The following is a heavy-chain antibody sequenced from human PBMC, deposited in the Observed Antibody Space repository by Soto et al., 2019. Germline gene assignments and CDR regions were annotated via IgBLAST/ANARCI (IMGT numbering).Heavy chain of an antibody. Sequence: EVQLVESGGGLVQPGGSLRLSCAASGFIFNNYWMHWVRQAPEKGLVWVSRISSDGSSTSYADSVKGRCTISRDNAKNTLYLQMNSLRAEDTAVYYCEKADGDWDAFDVWGQGTMVTVSS. V-gene: IGHV3-74*01. CDR1: GFIFNNYW. CDR2: ISSDGSST. CDR3: EKADGDWDAFDV. J-gene: IGHJ3*01. D-gene: IGHD4-17*01.